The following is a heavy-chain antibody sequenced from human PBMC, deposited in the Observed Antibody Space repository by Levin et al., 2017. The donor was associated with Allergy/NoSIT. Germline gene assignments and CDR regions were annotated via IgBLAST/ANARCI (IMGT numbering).Heavy chain of an antibody. J-gene: IGHJ6*03. D-gene: IGHD6-13*01. CDR1: GFTFSLYA. V-gene: IGHV3-23*01. CDR2: ISGSGDST. CDR3: AKDGRGTAAHGNYYMDV. Sequence: SCAASGFTFSLYAMSWVRQAPGRGLEWVSVISGSGDSTYYADSVKGRFTISRDNSKNTLYLQMSSLRAEDTAVYYCAKDGRGTAAHGNYYMDVWGKGTTVTVSS.